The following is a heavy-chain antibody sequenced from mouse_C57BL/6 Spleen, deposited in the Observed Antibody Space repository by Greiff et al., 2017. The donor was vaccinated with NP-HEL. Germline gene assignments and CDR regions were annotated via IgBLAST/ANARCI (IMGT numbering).Heavy chain of an antibody. CDR3: ARVDDYAYFDY. CDR1: GYSITSGYY. CDR2: ISYDGSN. D-gene: IGHD2-4*01. Sequence: VQLKESGPGLVKPSQSLSLTCSVTGYSITSGYYWNWIRQFPGNKLEWMGYISYDGSNNYNPSLKNRISITRDTSKNQFFLKLNSVTTEDTATYYCARVDDYAYFDYWGQGTTLTVSS. V-gene: IGHV3-6*01. J-gene: IGHJ2*01.